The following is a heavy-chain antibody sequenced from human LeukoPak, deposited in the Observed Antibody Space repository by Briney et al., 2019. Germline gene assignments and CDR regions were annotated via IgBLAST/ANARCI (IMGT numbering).Heavy chain of an antibody. CDR1: GGSISSYY. CDR3: ARIDRPRVVYDY. D-gene: IGHD2-8*02. J-gene: IGHJ4*02. CDR2: IYYSGST. V-gene: IGHV4-59*01. Sequence: SETLSLTCTVSGGSISSYYWSWIRQPPGKGLDWIGYIYYSGSTNYNPSLKSRVTISVDASKNQFSLKLSSVTAADTAVYYCARIDRPRVVYDYWGQGTLVTVSS.